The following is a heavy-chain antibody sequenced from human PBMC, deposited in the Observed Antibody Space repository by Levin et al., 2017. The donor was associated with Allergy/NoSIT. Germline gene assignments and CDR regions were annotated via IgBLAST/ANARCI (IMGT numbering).Heavy chain of an antibody. CDR1: GYTFTSYY. Sequence: GGSLRLSCKASGYTFTSYYMHWVRQAPGQGLEWMGIINPSGGSTSYAQKFQGRVTMTRDTSTSTVYMELSSLRSEDTAVYYCARSREVRGVIDYWGQGTLVTVSS. V-gene: IGHV1-46*01. J-gene: IGHJ4*02. CDR3: ARSREVRGVIDY. D-gene: IGHD3-10*01. CDR2: INPSGGST.